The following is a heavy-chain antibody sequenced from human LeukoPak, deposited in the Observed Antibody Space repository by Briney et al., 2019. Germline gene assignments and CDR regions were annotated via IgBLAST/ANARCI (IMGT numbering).Heavy chain of an antibody. J-gene: IGHJ6*02. CDR3: AKAPGYCSGGSCYSLPPYYYYGMDV. Sequence: GGSLRLSCAASGFTFSSYAMSWVRQAPGKGLEWVSAISGSGGSTYYADSVKGRFTISRDNSKNTLYLQMNSLRAEDTAVYYCAKAPGYCSGGSCYSLPPYYYYGMDVWGQGTTVTVSS. CDR1: GFTFSSYA. D-gene: IGHD2-15*01. V-gene: IGHV3-23*01. CDR2: ISGSGGST.